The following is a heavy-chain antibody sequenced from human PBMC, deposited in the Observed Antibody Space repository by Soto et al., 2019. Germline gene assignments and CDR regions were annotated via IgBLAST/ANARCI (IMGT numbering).Heavy chain of an antibody. Sequence: KASETLSLTCAVYGGSFSGYYWSWIRQPPGKGLEWIGEINHSGSTNYNPSPKSRVTISVDTSKNQFSLKLSSVTAADTAVYYCARGEFEAGFWRGYYSRLDVWGQGTTVTVSS. CDR2: INHSGST. J-gene: IGHJ6*02. D-gene: IGHD3-3*01. CDR1: GGSFSGYY. V-gene: IGHV4-34*01. CDR3: ARGEFEAGFWRGYYSRLDV.